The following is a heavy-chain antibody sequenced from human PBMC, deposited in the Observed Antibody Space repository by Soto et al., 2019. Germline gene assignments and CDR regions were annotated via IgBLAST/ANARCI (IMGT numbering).Heavy chain of an antibody. CDR3: ARDCRTYSSGWFGY. CDR2: INAGNGNT. J-gene: IGHJ4*02. Sequence: GASVKVSCKASGYTFTGYAMHWVRQAPGQRLEWMGWINAGNGNTKYSQKFQGRVTITRDTAASTAYMELSSLRSEDTAVYYCARDCRTYSSGWFGYWGQGTLFTVSS. D-gene: IGHD6-19*01. V-gene: IGHV1-3*01. CDR1: GYTFTGYA.